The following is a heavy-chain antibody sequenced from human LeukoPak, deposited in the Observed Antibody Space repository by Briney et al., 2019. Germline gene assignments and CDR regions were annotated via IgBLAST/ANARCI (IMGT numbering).Heavy chain of an antibody. Sequence: GASVKVSCKASGYTFTSYGISWVRQAPGQGLEWMGWINPNSGGTNYAQKFQGRVTMTRDTSISTAYMELSRLRSDDTAVYYCARGGRITMVRGAHDYWGQGTLVTVSS. J-gene: IGHJ4*02. D-gene: IGHD3-10*01. CDR1: GYTFTSYG. V-gene: IGHV1-2*02. CDR3: ARGGRITMVRGAHDY. CDR2: INPNSGGT.